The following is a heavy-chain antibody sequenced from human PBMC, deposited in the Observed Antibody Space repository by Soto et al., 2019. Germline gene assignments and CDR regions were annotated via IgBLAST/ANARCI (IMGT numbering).Heavy chain of an antibody. CDR2: IYSSGST. J-gene: IGHJ4*02. CDR3: ARGSGNPFDY. D-gene: IGHD2-15*01. CDR1: GGSMNTYY. V-gene: IGHV4-59*01. Sequence: PWETLSLTCSVSGGSMNTYYWSWIRQPPGKGLEWIGYIYSSGSTNYKLSLKSRVVFSVDTSKNQFSLKLSSVTAADTAVYYCARGSGNPFDYWGQGTLVTVSS.